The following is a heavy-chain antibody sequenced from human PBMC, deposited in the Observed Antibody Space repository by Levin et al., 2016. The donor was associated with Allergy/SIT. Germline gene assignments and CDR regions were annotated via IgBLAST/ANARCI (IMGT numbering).Heavy chain of an antibody. D-gene: IGHD6-13*01. CDR3: AKAGYSSSWYSSRGYYYGMDV. Sequence: GGSLRLSCAASGFTFSIYWMTWVRQAPGKGLEWVANINQDGSEKYYVDSVKGRFTISRDNAKNSLYLQMNSLRAEDSAVYYCAKAGYSSSWYSSRGYYYGMDVWGQGTTVTVSS. CDR1: GFTFSIYW. J-gene: IGHJ6*02. V-gene: IGHV3-7*03. CDR2: INQDGSEK.